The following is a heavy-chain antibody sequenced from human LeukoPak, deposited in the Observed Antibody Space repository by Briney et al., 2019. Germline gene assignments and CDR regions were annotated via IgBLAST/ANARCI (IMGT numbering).Heavy chain of an antibody. CDR2: IRYDGSNK. CDR3: AKGKILTGFHAFDY. J-gene: IGHJ4*02. D-gene: IGHD3-9*01. Sequence: GGSLRLSCAASGFTFSSYGMHWVRQAPGKGLEWVAFIRYDGSNKYYADSVKGRFTISRDNSKNTLYLQMNSLRAEDTAVYYCAKGKILTGFHAFDYWGQGTLVTVSS. CDR1: GFTFSSYG. V-gene: IGHV3-30*02.